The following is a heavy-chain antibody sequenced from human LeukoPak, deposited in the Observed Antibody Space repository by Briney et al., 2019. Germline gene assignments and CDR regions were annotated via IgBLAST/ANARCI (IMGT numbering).Heavy chain of an antibody. V-gene: IGHV1-2*02. CDR1: GYTFTGYY. J-gene: IGHJ6*03. CDR2: INPNSGGT. CDR3: AREGFTGSYYDILTGYYSFYYYYMDV. Sequence: ASVKVSCKASGYTFTGYYMHWVRQAPGQGLEWMGWINPNSGGTNYAQKFQGRVTMTRDTSISTAYMELSRLRSDDTAVYYCAREGFTGSYYDILTGYYSFYYYYMDVWGKGTTVTISS. D-gene: IGHD3-9*01.